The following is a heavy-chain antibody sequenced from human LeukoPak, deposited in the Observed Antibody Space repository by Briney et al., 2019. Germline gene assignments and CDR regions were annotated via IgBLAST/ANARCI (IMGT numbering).Heavy chain of an antibody. Sequence: PSETLSLTCTVSGGSISSYYWSWIRQPPGKGLEWIGYIYYSGSTNYNPSLKSRVTISVDTSKNQFSLKLSSVTAADTAVYYCARHRSRKIWFGELMGYFDLWGRGTLVTVSS. CDR1: GGSISSYY. J-gene: IGHJ2*01. D-gene: IGHD3-10*01. CDR2: IYYSGST. V-gene: IGHV4-59*08. CDR3: ARHRSRKIWFGELMGYFDL.